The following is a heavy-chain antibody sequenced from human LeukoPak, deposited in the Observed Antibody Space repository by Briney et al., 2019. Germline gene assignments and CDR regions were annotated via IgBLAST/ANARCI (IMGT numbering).Heavy chain of an antibody. Sequence: SQTLSLTCTVSGGSISSGSYYWSWIRQPAGKGLEWIGRIYTSGSTNYNPSLKSRVTISVDTSKNQFSLKLSSVTAADTAVYYCARESRDYYGSGSYPSYFDYWGQGTLVTVSS. CDR1: GGSISSGSYY. V-gene: IGHV4-61*02. CDR3: ARESRDYYGSGSYPSYFDY. J-gene: IGHJ4*02. D-gene: IGHD3-10*01. CDR2: IYTSGST.